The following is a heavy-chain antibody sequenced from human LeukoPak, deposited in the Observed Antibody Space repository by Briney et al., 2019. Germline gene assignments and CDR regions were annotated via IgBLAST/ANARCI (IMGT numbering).Heavy chain of an antibody. D-gene: IGHD5-18*01. V-gene: IGHV3-48*03. CDR3: ARVAYVDTAMATRDY. Sequence: GGSLRLSCAASGFTFSSYEMNWVRQAPGKGLECVSYISSSGSTIYYADSVKGRFTLSRDNAKNSLYLHMNSLRAEDTAVYYCARVAYVDTAMATRDYWGQGTLVTVSS. CDR1: GFTFSSYE. CDR2: ISSSGSTI. J-gene: IGHJ4*02.